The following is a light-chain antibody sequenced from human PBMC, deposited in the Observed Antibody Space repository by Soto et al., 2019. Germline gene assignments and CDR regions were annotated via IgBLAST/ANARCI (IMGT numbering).Light chain of an antibody. CDR3: QQLQRDTCT. J-gene: IGKJ5*01. V-gene: IGKV1-12*01. CDR2: HXS. Sequence: SNMTQSPSSVSASLGDRVTVAXRASQGISYWFAWYQQKPGXAPKXXXDHXSSLQRGCPSRLSGSGSGTDFTPTISRLQHEDSVNYYWQQLQRDTCTFGQGTRLEIK. CDR1: QGISYW.